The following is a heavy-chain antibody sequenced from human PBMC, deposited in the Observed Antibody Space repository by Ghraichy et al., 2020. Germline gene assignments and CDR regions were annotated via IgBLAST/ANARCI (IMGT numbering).Heavy chain of an antibody. Sequence: GGSLRLSCAASGFTFSSYAMSWVRQAPGKGLEWVSAISGSGGSTYYADSVKGRFTISRDNSKNTLYLQMNSLRAEDTAVYYCAKDPIGPYDYVWGSYRVDAFDIWGQGTMVTVSS. J-gene: IGHJ3*02. CDR2: ISGSGGST. D-gene: IGHD3-16*02. V-gene: IGHV3-23*01. CDR1: GFTFSSYA. CDR3: AKDPIGPYDYVWGSYRVDAFDI.